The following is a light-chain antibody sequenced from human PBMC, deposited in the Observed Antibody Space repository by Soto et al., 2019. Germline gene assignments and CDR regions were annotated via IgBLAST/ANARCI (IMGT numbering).Light chain of an antibody. J-gene: IGLJ2*01. CDR3: SSYTSSSTL. V-gene: IGLV2-14*03. CDR2: GVS. CDR1: SSDVGRYDY. Sequence: SALTQPASVSGSPGQSIAISCTGTSSDVGRYDYVSWYQQHPGKAPKLIISGVSNRPSGVSDRFSGSKSGNTASLTISGLRAEDEAEYHCSSYTSSSTLFGGGTKLTVL.